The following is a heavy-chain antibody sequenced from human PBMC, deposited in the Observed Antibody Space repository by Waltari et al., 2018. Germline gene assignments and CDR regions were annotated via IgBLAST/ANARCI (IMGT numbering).Heavy chain of an antibody. CDR1: GYTFLDSF. CDR3: APLPGGSGQTFDY. Sequence: EVELVQSGAEVKKPGATGKISCKASGYTFLDSFMHWVQQAPGKGLEWMGRIDPEDGETVYSEKFQGRVTITADTSTDTAYMELSSLTSGDTAVYYCAPLPGGSGQTFDYWGQGTLVTVSS. CDR2: IDPEDGET. V-gene: IGHV1-69-2*01. D-gene: IGHD3-10*01. J-gene: IGHJ4*02.